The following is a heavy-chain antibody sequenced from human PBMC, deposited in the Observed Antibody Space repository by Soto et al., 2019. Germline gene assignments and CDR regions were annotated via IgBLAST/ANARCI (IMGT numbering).Heavy chain of an antibody. J-gene: IGHJ3*02. CDR1: GGTFSSYA. CDR3: ARVTTVVTRSPSGAFDI. D-gene: IGHD4-17*01. V-gene: IGHV1-69*12. Sequence: QVQLVQSGAEVKKPGSSVKVSCKASGGTFSSYAISWVRQAPGQGLEWMGGVIPIFGTANYAQKFQGRVTITADESTSTAYMELSSLRSEDTAVYYCARVTTVVTRSPSGAFDIWGQGTMVTVSS. CDR2: VIPIFGTA.